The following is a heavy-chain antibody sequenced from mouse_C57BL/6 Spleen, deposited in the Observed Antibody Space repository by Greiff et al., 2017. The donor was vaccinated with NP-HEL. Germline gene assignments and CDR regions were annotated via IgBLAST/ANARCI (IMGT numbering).Heavy chain of an antibody. CDR2: IRNKANGYTT. Sequence: EVNVVESGGGLVQPGGSLSLSCAASGFTFTDYYMSWVRQPPGKALEWLGFIRNKANGYTTEYSASVKGRFTISRDNSQSILYLQMNALRAEDSATYYCASGYYAMDYWGQGTSVTVSS. CDR3: ASGYYAMDY. CDR1: GFTFTDYY. V-gene: IGHV7-3*01. J-gene: IGHJ4*01.